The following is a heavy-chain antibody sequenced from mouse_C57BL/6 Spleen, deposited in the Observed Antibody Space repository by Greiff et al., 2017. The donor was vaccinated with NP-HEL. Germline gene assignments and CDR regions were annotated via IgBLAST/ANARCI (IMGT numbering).Heavy chain of an antibody. J-gene: IGHJ2*01. CDR2: IYPGSGST. V-gene: IGHV1-55*01. D-gene: IGHD1-1*01. Sequence: QVQLQQPGAELVKPGASVKMSCKASGYTFTSYWITWVKQRPGQGLEWIGDIYPGSGSTNYNEKFKSKATLTVDTSSSTAYMQLSSLTSEDSAVYYWARRGATVVARDYWGQGTTLTVSS. CDR1: GYTFTSYW. CDR3: ARRGATVVARDY.